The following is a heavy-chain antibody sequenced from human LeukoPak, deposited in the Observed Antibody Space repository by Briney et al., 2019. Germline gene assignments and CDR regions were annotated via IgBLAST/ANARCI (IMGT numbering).Heavy chain of an antibody. CDR3: ARHLVVAASQTIFYYYGMDV. V-gene: IGHV4-39*01. CDR1: GGPISGSVT. J-gene: IGHJ6*02. CDR2: IYYSGST. Sequence: PSETLSLTCTVSGGPISGSVTWGWVRQPPGKGLEWIGSIYYSGSTYYNPSPKSRVTISVDTSKNQFSLKLSSVTAADTAVYYCARHLVVAASQTIFYYYGMDVWGQGTTVTVSS. D-gene: IGHD2-15*01.